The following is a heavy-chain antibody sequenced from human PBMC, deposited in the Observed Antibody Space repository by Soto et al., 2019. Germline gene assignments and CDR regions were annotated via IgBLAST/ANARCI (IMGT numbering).Heavy chain of an antibody. CDR3: AKDPYGSGSYYYYYYYYMDV. CDR1: GFTFSSYG. Sequence: PGGSLRLSCAASGFTFSSYGMHWVRQAPGKGLEWVSVISYDGSNKYYADSVKGRFTISRDNSKNTLYLQMNSLRAEDTAVYYCAKDPYGSGSYYYYYYYYMDVWGKGTTVTVSS. J-gene: IGHJ6*03. V-gene: IGHV3-30*18. D-gene: IGHD3-10*01. CDR2: ISYDGSNK.